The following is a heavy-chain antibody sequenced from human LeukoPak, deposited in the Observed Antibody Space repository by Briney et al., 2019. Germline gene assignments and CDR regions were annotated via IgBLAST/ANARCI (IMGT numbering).Heavy chain of an antibody. J-gene: IGHJ4*02. V-gene: IGHV4-39*07. CDR3: ARDSYYDSSGYYIGFYGY. D-gene: IGHD3-22*01. Sequence: SETLSLTCTVSGGSISSSSYYWGWIRQPPGKGLEWIGSIYYSGSTYYNPSLKSRVTISVDTSKNQFSLKLSSVTAADTAVYYCARDSYYDSSGYYIGFYGYWGQGTLVTVSS. CDR1: GGSISSSSYY. CDR2: IYYSGST.